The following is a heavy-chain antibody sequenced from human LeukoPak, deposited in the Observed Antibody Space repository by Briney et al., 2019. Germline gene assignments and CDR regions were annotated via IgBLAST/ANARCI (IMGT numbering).Heavy chain of an antibody. J-gene: IGHJ5*02. CDR3: ARGGSNWFDP. CDR2: IYHSGST. D-gene: IGHD3-10*01. V-gene: IGHV4-30-2*01. Sequence: KSSQTLSLTCTVSGGSISSGGYYWSWIRQPPGKGLEWIGYIYHSGSTYYNPSLKSRVTISVDRSKNQFSLTLSSVTAADTAVYYCARGGSNWFDPWGQGTLVTVSS. CDR1: GGSISSGGYY.